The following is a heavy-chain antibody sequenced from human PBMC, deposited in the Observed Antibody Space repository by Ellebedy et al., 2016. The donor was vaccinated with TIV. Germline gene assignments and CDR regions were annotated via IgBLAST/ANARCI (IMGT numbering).Heavy chain of an antibody. CDR1: GYTFSSYG. V-gene: IGHV1-18*01. CDR2: ISAYNGNT. D-gene: IGHD3-10*01. J-gene: IGHJ4*02. Sequence: AASVKVSCKASGYTFSSYGISWVRQAPGQGLEWMGWISAYNGNTNYAQKLQGRVTMTTDTSTTTAYMELRSLRSDDTAVYYCARDRGYGSGSPIDYWGQGTLVTVSS. CDR3: ARDRGYGSGSPIDY.